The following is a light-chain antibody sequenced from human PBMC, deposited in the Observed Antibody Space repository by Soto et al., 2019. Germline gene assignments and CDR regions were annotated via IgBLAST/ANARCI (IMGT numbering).Light chain of an antibody. Sequence: QSALTQPASVSGSPGQSVTISCTGTSNDVGGYNYVSWYQQHPGKAPKLVIYEVSHRPSGVPDRFSGSKSGNTASLTVSGLQPEDEADYYCSSYAGSNKSVFGTGTKLTVL. CDR1: SNDVGGYNY. CDR2: EVS. CDR3: SSYAGSNKSV. J-gene: IGLJ1*01. V-gene: IGLV2-8*01.